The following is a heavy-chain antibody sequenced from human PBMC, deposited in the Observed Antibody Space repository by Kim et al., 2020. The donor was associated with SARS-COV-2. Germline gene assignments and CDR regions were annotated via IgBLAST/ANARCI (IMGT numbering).Heavy chain of an antibody. Sequence: DYAVSVKSRITINPDTSKNQFSLQLNSVTPEDTAVYYCARGHTIKDAFDIWGQGTMVTVSS. J-gene: IGHJ3*02. CDR3: ARGHTIKDAFDI. V-gene: IGHV6-1*01. D-gene: IGHD3-10*01.